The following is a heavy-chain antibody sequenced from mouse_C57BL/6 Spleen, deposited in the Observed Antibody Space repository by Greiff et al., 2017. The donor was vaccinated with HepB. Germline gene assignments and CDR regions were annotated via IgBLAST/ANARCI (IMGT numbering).Heavy chain of an antibody. D-gene: IGHD1-1*01. J-gene: IGHJ3*01. CDR3: ARDTTVVAPFAY. CDR1: GFTFSSYA. Sequence: DVKLVESGGGLVKPGGSLKLSCAASGFTFSSYAMSWVRQTPEKRLEWVATISDGGSYTYYPDNVKGRFTISRDNAKNNLYLQMSHLKSEDTAMYYCARDTTVVAPFAYWGQGTLVTVSA. CDR2: ISDGGSYT. V-gene: IGHV5-4*01.